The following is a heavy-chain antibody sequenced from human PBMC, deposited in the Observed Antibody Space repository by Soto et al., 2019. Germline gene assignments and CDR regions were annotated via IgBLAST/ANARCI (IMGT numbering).Heavy chain of an antibody. D-gene: IGHD2-2*01. CDR3: AREYCHTGSCYGGDY. J-gene: IGHJ4*02. Sequence: QVQLVQSGVEVKQPGASVKVSCKASGYTFTTYGISWVRQAPGQGLEWMGWINSYNDNGKFVQKPQGRLTMTTDTSTSTAYLELRSLRSDDTAVYYCAREYCHTGSCYGGDYWGLGSLVTVSS. CDR1: GYTFTTYG. V-gene: IGHV1-18*01. CDR2: INSYNDNG.